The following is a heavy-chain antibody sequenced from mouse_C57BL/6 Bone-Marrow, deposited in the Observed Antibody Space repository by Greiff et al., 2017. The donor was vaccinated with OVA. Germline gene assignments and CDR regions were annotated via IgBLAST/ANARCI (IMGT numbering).Heavy chain of an antibody. J-gene: IGHJ2*01. CDR1: GFTFSSYG. D-gene: IGHD1-1*01. CDR3: ARPPIYYYGSSFDY. V-gene: IGHV5-6*01. Sequence: DVQLVESGGDLVKPGGSLKLSCAASGFTFSSYGMSWVRQTPDKRLEWVATISSGGSYTYYPDSVKGRFTISRDNAKNTLYLQMSSLKSEDTAMYYCARPPIYYYGSSFDYWGQGTTLTVSS. CDR2: ISSGGSYT.